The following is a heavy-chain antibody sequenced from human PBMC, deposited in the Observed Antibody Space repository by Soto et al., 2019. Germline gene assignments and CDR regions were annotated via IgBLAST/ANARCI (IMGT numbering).Heavy chain of an antibody. Sequence: QLQLQESGPGLVKPSETLSLTCTVSGGSISSSSYYWGWIRQPPGKGLEWIGNIYYSGSTYYNPSLKSRVPISVDTSKNQFSLKLSSVTAADTAVYYCARHSTGDLAYWGQGTLVTVSS. V-gene: IGHV4-39*01. J-gene: IGHJ4*02. CDR2: IYYSGST. CDR1: GGSISSSSYY. CDR3: ARHSTGDLAY. D-gene: IGHD7-27*01.